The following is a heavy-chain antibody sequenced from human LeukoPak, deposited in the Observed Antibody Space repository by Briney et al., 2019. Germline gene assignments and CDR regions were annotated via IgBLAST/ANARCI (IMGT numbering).Heavy chain of an antibody. CDR1: GFTFSTFA. Sequence: GGSLRLSCAVSGFTFSTFAMNWVRQAPGKGLEWVSSLSDSAVSSYYADSVKGRFTISRDNSKNTLYLQMNSLRAEDTGTYYCAKAPDSSGFPSYFDSWGQGTLVAVSS. V-gene: IGHV3-23*01. CDR2: LSDSAVSS. D-gene: IGHD3-22*01. J-gene: IGHJ4*02. CDR3: AKAPDSSGFPSYFDS.